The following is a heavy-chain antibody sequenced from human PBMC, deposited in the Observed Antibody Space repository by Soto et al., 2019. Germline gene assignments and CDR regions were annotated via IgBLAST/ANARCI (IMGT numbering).Heavy chain of an antibody. J-gene: IGHJ4*02. CDR3: TRDVRIFDF. CDR2: ISRSSTHI. V-gene: IGHV3-21*01. Sequence: GGSRRLAGAASGFTLRDYSVNWVRQAPGKGLDWIASISRSSTHINYSDSVQGRFTIYRDNGNNSLSLLMSRLGGEDTAVYYCTRDVRIFDFWGTGTLVTVSS. CDR1: GFTLRDYS. D-gene: IGHD2-15*01.